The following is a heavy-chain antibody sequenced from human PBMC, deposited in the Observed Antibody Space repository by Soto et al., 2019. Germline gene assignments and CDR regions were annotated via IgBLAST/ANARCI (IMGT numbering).Heavy chain of an antibody. V-gene: IGHV4-38-2*01. CDR2: IYHSGST. Sequence: PSETLSLTCGVSGYSIMSGYYWGWIRQPPGKGLEWIVNIYHSGSTYYNPSLKSRVTISVDTSNNQFSLKLTSVTAADTAVYHSARGQASAWYTLPYYYFHGMDVWGHGTTGTVSS. CDR3: ARGQASAWYTLPYYYFHGMDV. D-gene: IGHD6-13*01. J-gene: IGHJ6*02. CDR1: GYSIMSGYY.